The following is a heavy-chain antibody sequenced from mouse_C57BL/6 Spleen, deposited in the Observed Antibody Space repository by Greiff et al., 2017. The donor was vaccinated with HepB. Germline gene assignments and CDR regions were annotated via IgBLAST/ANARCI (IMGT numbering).Heavy chain of an antibody. J-gene: IGHJ3*01. D-gene: IGHD2-1*01. CDR2: INPNNGGT. V-gene: IGHV1-18*01. Sequence: EVQLQQSGPELVKPGASVKIPCKASGYTFTDYNMDWVKQSHGKSLEWIGDINPNNGGTIYNQKFKGKATLTVDKSSSTAYMELRSLTSEDTAVYYCVLYYGNSWFAYWGQGTLVTVSA. CDR3: VLYYGNSWFAY. CDR1: GYTFTDYN.